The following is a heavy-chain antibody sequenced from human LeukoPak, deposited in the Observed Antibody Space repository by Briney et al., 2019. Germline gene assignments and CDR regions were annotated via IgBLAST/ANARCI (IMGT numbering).Heavy chain of an antibody. V-gene: IGHV3-30*18. J-gene: IGHJ4*02. Sequence: GSLRLSCAASGFTFSSYGMHWVRQAPGKGLEWVAVISYDGSNKYYADSVKGRFTISRDNSKNTLYLQMNSLRAEDTAVYYCAKDLFGYWGQGTLVTVSS. CDR3: AKDLFGY. CDR1: GFTFSSYG. CDR2: ISYDGSNK.